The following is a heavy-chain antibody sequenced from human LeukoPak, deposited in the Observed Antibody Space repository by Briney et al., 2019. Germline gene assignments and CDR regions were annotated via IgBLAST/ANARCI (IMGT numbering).Heavy chain of an antibody. CDR1: GGSFSGYY. D-gene: IGHD3-10*01. Sequence: SETLSLTCTVYGGSFSGYYWSWIRQPPGKGLEWIGEINHSGSTNYNPSLKSRVTISVDTSKNQFSLKLSSVTAADTAVYCCARVRWFGELLYPYYYYYYMDVWGKGTTVTISS. CDR2: INHSGST. CDR3: ARVRWFGELLYPYYYYYYMDV. V-gene: IGHV4-34*01. J-gene: IGHJ6*03.